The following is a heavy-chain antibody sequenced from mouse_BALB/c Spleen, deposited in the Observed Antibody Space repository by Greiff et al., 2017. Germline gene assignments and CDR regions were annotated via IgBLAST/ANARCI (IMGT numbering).Heavy chain of an antibody. Sequence: QVQLQQSGAELVRPGTSVKMSCKAAGYTFTNYWIGWVKQRPGHGLEWIGDIYPGGGYTNYNEKFKGKATLTADTSSSTAYMQLSSLTSEDSAIYYCARRGSLNYYGSGNYYAMDYWGQGTSVTISS. CDR3: ARRGSLNYYGSGNYYAMDY. D-gene: IGHD1-1*01. V-gene: IGHV1-63*02. CDR2: IYPGGGYT. J-gene: IGHJ4*01. CDR1: GYTFTNYW.